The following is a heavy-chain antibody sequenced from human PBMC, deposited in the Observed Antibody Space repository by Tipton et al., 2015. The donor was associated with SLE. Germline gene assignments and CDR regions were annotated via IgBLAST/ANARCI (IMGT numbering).Heavy chain of an antibody. CDR2: INYSGST. V-gene: IGHV4-34*01. Sequence: TLSLTCAVYGGSFSGYYWTWIRQPPGKGLEWIGEINYSGSTNYNPSLKSRVTISVDTSKNQFSLKLSSGTAADTAVYYCARGTVDSYGSGLYYYGLDVWGQGTAVTVSS. D-gene: IGHD3-10*01. CDR1: GGSFSGYY. CDR3: ARGTVDSYGSGLYYYGLDV. J-gene: IGHJ6*02.